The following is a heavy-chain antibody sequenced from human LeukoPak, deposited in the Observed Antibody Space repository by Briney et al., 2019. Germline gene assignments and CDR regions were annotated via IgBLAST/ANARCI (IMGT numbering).Heavy chain of an antibody. Sequence: PGGSLRLSCAASGFTFSSYAMSWVRQAPGKGLEWVSAISGSGGSTYYADSVKGRFTISRDNSKNTLYLQMNSLRAEDTAVYYCATSGSYYGPRKTLPIDYWGQGTLVTVSS. J-gene: IGHJ4*02. CDR2: ISGSGGST. D-gene: IGHD1-26*01. CDR1: GFTFSSYA. V-gene: IGHV3-23*01. CDR3: ATSGSYYGPRKTLPIDY.